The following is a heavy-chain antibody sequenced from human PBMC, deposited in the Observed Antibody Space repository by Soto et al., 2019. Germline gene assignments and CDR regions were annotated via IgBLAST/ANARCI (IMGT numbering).Heavy chain of an antibody. D-gene: IGHD2-15*01. CDR3: ARDKADISDWFDP. V-gene: IGHV1-18*01. CDR2: ISAYNGNT. Sequence: ASVKVSCKASGYTFTSYDINWVRQATGQGLEWMGWISAYNGNTNYAQKLQGRVTMTTDTSTSTAYMELRSLRSDDTAVYYCARDKADISDWFDPWGQETLVTVSS. J-gene: IGHJ5*02. CDR1: GYTFTSYD.